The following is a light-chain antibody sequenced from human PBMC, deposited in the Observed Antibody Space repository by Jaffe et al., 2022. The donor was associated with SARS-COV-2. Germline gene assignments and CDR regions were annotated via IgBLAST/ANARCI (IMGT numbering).Light chain of an antibody. CDR1: QSLVSSDGNTY. J-gene: IGKJ1*01. CDR2: KVS. CDR3: MQGTHWPWT. V-gene: IGKV2-30*01. Sequence: DIVMTQSPLSLPVTLGQPASISCRSSQSLVSSDGNTYLIWFQQRPGQSPRRLIYKVSDRDSGVPDRFSGSGSGTDFTLKISRVEAEDVGLYYCMQGTHWPWTFGQGTKVEIK.